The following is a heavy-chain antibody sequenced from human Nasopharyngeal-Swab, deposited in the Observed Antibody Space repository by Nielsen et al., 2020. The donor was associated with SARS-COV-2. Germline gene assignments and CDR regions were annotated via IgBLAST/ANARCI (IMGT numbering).Heavy chain of an antibody. V-gene: IGHV5-51*01. CDR1: GYSFTSYW. CDR3: ARQTTVSDNWFDP. D-gene: IGHD4-17*01. CDR2: IYPGDSDT. J-gene: IGHJ5*02. Sequence: GGSLRLSCKGSGYSFTSYWIGWVRQLPGKGLEWMGIIYPGDSDTRYSPSSQGQVTISADKSISTAYLQWSSLKASDTAMYYCARQTTVSDNWFDPWGQGTLVTVSS.